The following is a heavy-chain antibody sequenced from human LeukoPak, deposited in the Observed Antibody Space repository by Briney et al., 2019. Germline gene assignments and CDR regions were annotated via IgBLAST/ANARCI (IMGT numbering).Heavy chain of an antibody. CDR3: ARLVGNGSSYGTDAFDI. D-gene: IGHD5-18*01. CDR1: GGSNSSYY. CDR2: IYYSGST. Sequence: PSETLSLTCTVSGGSNSSYYWSWIQQPPGKGLECIGYIYYSGSTNYNPSLKSRVTISVDTSKNQFSLKLSSVTAADTAVYYCARLVGNGSSYGTDAFDIWGQGTMVTVSS. J-gene: IGHJ3*02. V-gene: IGHV4-59*08.